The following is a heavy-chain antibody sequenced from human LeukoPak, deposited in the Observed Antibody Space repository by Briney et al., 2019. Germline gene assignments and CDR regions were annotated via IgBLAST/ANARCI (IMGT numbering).Heavy chain of an antibody. Sequence: PSETLSLTCTVSGGSISSSSYYWGWIRQPPGKGLEWIGSIYYSGSTYYNPSLKSRATISVDTSKNQFSLKLSSVTAADTAVYYCASSPSYYYDSSGYYSWSYFDYWGQGTLVTVSS. CDR2: IYYSGST. J-gene: IGHJ4*02. D-gene: IGHD3-22*01. CDR3: ASSPSYYYDSSGYYSWSYFDY. CDR1: GGSISSSSYY. V-gene: IGHV4-39*07.